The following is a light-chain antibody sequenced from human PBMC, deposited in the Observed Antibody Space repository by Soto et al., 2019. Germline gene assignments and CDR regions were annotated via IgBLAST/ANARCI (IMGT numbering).Light chain of an antibody. V-gene: IGLV2-11*01. J-gene: IGLJ2*01. CDR1: SSDVGGYNY. Sequence: QSVLTQPRSVSGSPGQSVTISCTGTSSDVGGYNYVSWYQQHPGKVPKLIIYDVTERPSGVPDRFSASKSGNTASLTISGLQAGDEADYYCCSYAGSYTVVFGGGTKLTVL. CDR2: DVT. CDR3: CSYAGSYTVV.